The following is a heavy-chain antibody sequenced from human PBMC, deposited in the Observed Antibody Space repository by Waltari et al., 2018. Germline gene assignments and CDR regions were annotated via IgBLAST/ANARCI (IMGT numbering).Heavy chain of an antibody. CDR2: IYQSGTT. CDR3: ARIPHFMISGVDQSGWFDP. V-gene: IGHV4-38-2*01. CDR1: GYSISRGYY. J-gene: IGHJ5*02. Sequence: QVQLQESGPGLVKPSETLSLTCGVSGYSISRGYYWGWIRQPPGKGLEWIGSIYQSGTTHYNTSLKSEVTISVDTSRNQFSLRVSSVTAADTAVYYCARIPHFMISGVDQSGWFDPWGQGTLVTVSP. D-gene: IGHD3-3*01.